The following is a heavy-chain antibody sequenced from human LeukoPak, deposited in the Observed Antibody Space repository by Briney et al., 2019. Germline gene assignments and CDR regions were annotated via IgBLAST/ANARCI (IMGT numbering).Heavy chain of an antibody. CDR1: GFTFSSYG. V-gene: IGHV3-33*01. CDR2: IWYDGSKE. J-gene: IGHJ4*02. Sequence: PGRSLRLSCAASGFTFSSYGMHWVRQAPGKGLEWVALIWYDGSKEYFADSVKGRFTISRDNSKNTLYLQMNSLRAEDTAVYYCARDYCGGDCYSLDYWGQGTLVTVSS. D-gene: IGHD2-21*02. CDR3: ARDYCGGDCYSLDY.